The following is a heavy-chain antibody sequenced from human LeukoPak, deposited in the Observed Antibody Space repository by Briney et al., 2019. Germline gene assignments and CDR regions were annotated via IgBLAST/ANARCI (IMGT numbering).Heavy chain of an antibody. V-gene: IGHV3-7*01. D-gene: IGHD3-22*01. Sequence: GGSLRLSWAASGFTFSSYWMSWVRQAPGKGLEWVANIKQDGSEKYYVDSVKGRFTISRDNAKNSLYLQMNSLRAEDTAVYYCASLDSSGFFALDAFDIWGQGAMVTVSS. CDR3: ASLDSSGFFALDAFDI. CDR1: GFTFSSYW. J-gene: IGHJ3*02. CDR2: IKQDGSEK.